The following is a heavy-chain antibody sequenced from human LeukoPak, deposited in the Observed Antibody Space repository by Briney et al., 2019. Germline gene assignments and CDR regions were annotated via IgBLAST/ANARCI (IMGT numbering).Heavy chain of an antibody. CDR3: ARVPTVTFFDY. J-gene: IGHJ4*02. Sequence: SETLSLTCIVSNASISGYYWGWIRQPPGKGLEWIGTIYYSGSTYYNPSLKSRVTISVDTSKNQFSLKLSSVTAADTAVYYCARVPTVTFFDYWAQGTLVTVSS. CDR1: NASISGYY. V-gene: IGHV4-39*07. CDR2: IYYSGST. D-gene: IGHD4-17*01.